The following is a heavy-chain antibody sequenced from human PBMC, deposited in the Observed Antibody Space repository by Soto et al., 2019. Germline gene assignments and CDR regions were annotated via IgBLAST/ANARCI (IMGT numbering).Heavy chain of an antibody. CDR1: GGTFSSYA. Sequence: QVQLVQSGAEVKKPGSSVKVSCKASGGTFSSYAISWVRQAPGQGLEWMGGIIPIFGTANYAQKFQGRVTITADESTSTAYMERSSLRTEDTAVYYCARYSSSYTNNDAFDIWGQGTMVTVSS. D-gene: IGHD6-13*01. V-gene: IGHV1-69*12. CDR2: IIPIFGTA. CDR3: ARYSSSYTNNDAFDI. J-gene: IGHJ3*02.